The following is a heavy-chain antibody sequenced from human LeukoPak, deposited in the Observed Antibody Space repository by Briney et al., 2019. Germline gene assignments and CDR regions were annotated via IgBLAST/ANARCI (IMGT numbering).Heavy chain of an antibody. Sequence: SEILSLTCTVSGGSISSYYWSWIRQPPGKGLEWIGYIYYSGSTNYNPSLKSRVTISVDTSKNQFSLKLSSVTAADTAVYYCARAGWHYGAAFDIWGQGTMVTVSS. CDR2: IYYSGST. CDR3: ARAGWHYGAAFDI. CDR1: GGSISSYY. V-gene: IGHV4-59*01. J-gene: IGHJ3*02. D-gene: IGHD4-17*01.